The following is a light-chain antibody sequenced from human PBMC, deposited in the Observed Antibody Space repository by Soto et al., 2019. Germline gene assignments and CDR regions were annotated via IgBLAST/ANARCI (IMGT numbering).Light chain of an antibody. Sequence: EIVMTQSPATLSVSPGEGATLSCRASQSVRSDLAWYQHKPGLAPRLLIYGVSTRATGIPVRFGGSGSGTELTLSISSLQSEDSAIYYCQHYHNLPLTFGGGTKVDIK. CDR3: QHYHNLPLT. J-gene: IGKJ4*01. CDR2: GVS. CDR1: QSVRSD. V-gene: IGKV3-15*01.